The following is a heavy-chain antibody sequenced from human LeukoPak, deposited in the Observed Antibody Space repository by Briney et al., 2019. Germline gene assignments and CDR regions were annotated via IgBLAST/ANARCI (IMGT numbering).Heavy chain of an antibody. D-gene: IGHD3-3*01. CDR3: ARDSFWSGYSWSLDYYYGMDV. J-gene: IGHJ6*02. V-gene: IGHV3-21*01. CDR2: ISSSSSYI. Sequence: GGSLRLSCAASGFTFSSYSMNWVRQAPGKGLEWVSSISSSSSYIYYADSVKGRFTISRDNAKNSLYLQMNSLRAEDTAVYYCARDSFWSGYSWSLDYYYGMDVWGQGTTVTVSS. CDR1: GFTFSSYS.